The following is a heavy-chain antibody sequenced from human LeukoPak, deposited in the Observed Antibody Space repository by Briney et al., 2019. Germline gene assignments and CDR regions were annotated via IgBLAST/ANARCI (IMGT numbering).Heavy chain of an antibody. Sequence: PGGSLRLSRAASGFTFSSYEMNWVRQAPGKGLEWVSYISSSGSTIYYADSVKGRFTISRDNAKNSLYLQMNSLRAEDTAVYYCARDQDYGDSVDYWGQGTLVTVSS. V-gene: IGHV3-48*03. D-gene: IGHD4-17*01. J-gene: IGHJ4*02. CDR2: ISSSGSTI. CDR1: GFTFSSYE. CDR3: ARDQDYGDSVDY.